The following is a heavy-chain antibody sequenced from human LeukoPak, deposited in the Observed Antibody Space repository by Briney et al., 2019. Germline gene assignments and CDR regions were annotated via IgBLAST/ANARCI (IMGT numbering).Heavy chain of an antibody. CDR2: ISGSGGST. V-gene: IGHV3-23*01. CDR3: ARGIAAPGTDY. CDR1: GFTFSSYA. D-gene: IGHD6-13*01. J-gene: IGHJ4*02. Sequence: GGSLRLSCAASGFTFSSYAMSWVRQAPGKGLEWVSAISGSGGSTYYADSVKGRFTIFRDNSKNTLYLQMNSLRAEDSAVYYCARGIAAPGTDYWGQGTLVTVSS.